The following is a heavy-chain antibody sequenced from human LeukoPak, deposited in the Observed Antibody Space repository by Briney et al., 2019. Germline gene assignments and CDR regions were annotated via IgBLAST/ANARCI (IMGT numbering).Heavy chain of an antibody. CDR2: IYYSGST. Sequence: SETLSLTCTVSGGSISSYYWSWIRQPPGKGLEWIGYIYYSGSTKYNPSLKSRVSISVDTSKNQFSPKLSSVTAADTAVYYCARGAGAGYNLQPFDYWGQGTLVTVSS. D-gene: IGHD5-24*01. V-gene: IGHV4-59*08. CDR3: ARGAGAGYNLQPFDY. CDR1: GGSISSYY. J-gene: IGHJ4*02.